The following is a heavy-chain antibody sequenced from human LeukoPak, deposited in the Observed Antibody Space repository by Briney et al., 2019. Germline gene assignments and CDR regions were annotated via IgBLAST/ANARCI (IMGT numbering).Heavy chain of an antibody. CDR3: ARTQGEGD. Sequence: ASVRVSCKDPGYTFINFYMNWVRQAPGQDLEWMGWINPNNGNTHYAQKFQGRVAMTRDTSINTVYLDLTSLTSDDTAVYYCARTQGEGDWGQGTLVTVSS. J-gene: IGHJ4*02. CDR1: GYTFINFY. V-gene: IGHV1-2*02. CDR2: INPNNGNT. D-gene: IGHD3-10*01.